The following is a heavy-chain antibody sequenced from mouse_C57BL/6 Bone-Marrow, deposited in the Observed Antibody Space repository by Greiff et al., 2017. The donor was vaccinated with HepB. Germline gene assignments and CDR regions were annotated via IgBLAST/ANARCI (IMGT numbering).Heavy chain of an antibody. V-gene: IGHV1-50*01. CDR1: GYTFTSYW. Sequence: VQLQQPGAELVKPGASVKLSCKASGYTFTSYWMQWVKQRPGQGLEWIGEIDPSDSYTNYNQKFKGKATLTVDTSSSAAYMQLSSRTSEDSAVYYCARDDYGYFDYWGQGTTLTVSS. J-gene: IGHJ2*01. CDR2: IDPSDSYT. CDR3: ARDDYGYFDY. D-gene: IGHD2-4*01.